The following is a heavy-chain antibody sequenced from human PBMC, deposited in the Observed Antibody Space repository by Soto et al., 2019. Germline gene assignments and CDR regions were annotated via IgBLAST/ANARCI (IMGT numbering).Heavy chain of an antibody. J-gene: IGHJ4*02. CDR2: IRSKAYGGTT. Sequence: PGGSLRLSCTASGFTFGDYAMSWFRQAPGKGLEWVGFIRSKAYGGTTEYAASVKGRFTISRDDSKSIAYLQMNSLKTEDTAVYYCTKVRADYYDGSGPNYWGQGTLVTVSP. CDR3: TKVRADYYDGSGPNY. V-gene: IGHV3-49*03. CDR1: GFTFGDYA. D-gene: IGHD3-22*01.